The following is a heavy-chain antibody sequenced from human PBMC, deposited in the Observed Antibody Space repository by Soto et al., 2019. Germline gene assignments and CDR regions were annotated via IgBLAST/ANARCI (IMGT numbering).Heavy chain of an antibody. V-gene: IGHV3-23*01. D-gene: IGHD1-26*01. CDR3: AKVAGWELLPHFDF. Sequence: HPGGSLRLSCVASGFTFSSYALTWVRQAPGKGLEWVSAISGAGTRTYYGNSVKGRFAISRDNSKNTLSLQMTSLRAEDTAVYYCAKVAGWELLPHFDFWGQGTLVTVSS. CDR1: GFTFSSYA. CDR2: ISGAGTRT. J-gene: IGHJ4*02.